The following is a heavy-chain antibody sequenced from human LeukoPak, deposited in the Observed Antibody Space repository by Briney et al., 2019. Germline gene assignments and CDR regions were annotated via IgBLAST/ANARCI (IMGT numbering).Heavy chain of an antibody. J-gene: IGHJ4*02. CDR1: GFTFSSYA. CDR2: ITNTDGRT. CDR3: AKSGSVSASYYDC. V-gene: IGHV3-23*01. Sequence: GGYLRRSCVASGFTFSSYAMSWVRQRPGMGLERVSHITNTDGRTYYADSVKGRFTISRDNSRNTLYLQMNSLRAEDTAVYYCAKSGSVSASYYDCWGQGALVTVSS. D-gene: IGHD3-10*01.